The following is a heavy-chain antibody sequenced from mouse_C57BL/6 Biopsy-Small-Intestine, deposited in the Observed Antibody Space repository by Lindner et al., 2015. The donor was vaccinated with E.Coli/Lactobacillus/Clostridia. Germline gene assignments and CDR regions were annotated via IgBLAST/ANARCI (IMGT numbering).Heavy chain of an antibody. CDR2: IYPGNGDT. Sequence: VQLQESGPELVRPGASVKISCEASGYAFSNSWMNWVKQRPGKGLEWIGRIYPGNGDTNYNGTFKGKATLTADKSSSTVYMQLSNLTSEDSAVYFCARHYHGYDEYAMDYWGQGTSVTVSS. CDR1: GYAFSNSW. J-gene: IGHJ4*01. V-gene: IGHV1-82*01. CDR3: ARHYHGYDEYAMDY. D-gene: IGHD2-2*01.